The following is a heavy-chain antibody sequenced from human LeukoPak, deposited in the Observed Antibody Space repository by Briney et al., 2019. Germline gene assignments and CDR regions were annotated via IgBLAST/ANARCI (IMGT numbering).Heavy chain of an antibody. CDR2: IIPLFNTP. Sequence: SVKVSCKASGGTFSSYIITWVRQAPGQGLEWMGGIIPLFNTPNYAQKFQGRVTITTDDSTHTSYVELRSLGSEDTAVYYCARVDRYYFYMDVWGKGTTVTVSS. V-gene: IGHV1-69*05. J-gene: IGHJ6*03. CDR1: GGTFSSYI. CDR3: ARVDRYYFYMDV.